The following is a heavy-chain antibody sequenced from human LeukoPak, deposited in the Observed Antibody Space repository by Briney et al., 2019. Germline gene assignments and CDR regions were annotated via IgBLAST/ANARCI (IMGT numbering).Heavy chain of an antibody. CDR3: SRSHNDYYDSSGYSGPWYFDL. D-gene: IGHD3-22*01. J-gene: IGHJ2*01. CDR1: GFTFGDYA. V-gene: IGHV3-49*03. Sequence: GGSLRLSCTASGFTFGDYAMSWFRQAPGKGLEWVGFIRSNDYGGTTKYAASVKGRFTISRDDSKSIAYLQMNSLKTEDTAVYYCSRSHNDYYDSSGYSGPWYFDLWGRGTLVTVSS. CDR2: IRSNDYGGTT.